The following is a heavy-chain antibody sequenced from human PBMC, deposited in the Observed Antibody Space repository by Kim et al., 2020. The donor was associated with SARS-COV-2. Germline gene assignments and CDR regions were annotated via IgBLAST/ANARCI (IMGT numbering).Heavy chain of an antibody. CDR1: GFNIESYS. Sequence: GGSLRLSCAASGFNIESYSLTWVRQAPGKGLEWLSYINRGGDTIYYADSVKGRFTISRDNANNSLFLQMNSLRDEDTAVYYCAGAAVTVPGTWELGYWGQGSLVAVSS. CDR3: AGAAVTVPGTWELGY. J-gene: IGHJ4*01. CDR2: INRGGDTI. V-gene: IGHV3-48*02. D-gene: IGHD6-19*01.